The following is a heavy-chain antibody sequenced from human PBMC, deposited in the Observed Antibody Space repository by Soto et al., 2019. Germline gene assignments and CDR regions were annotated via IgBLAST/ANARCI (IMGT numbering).Heavy chain of an antibody. V-gene: IGHV1-18*01. CDR1: GYTFTSYG. CDR2: ISAYNGNT. Sequence: ASVKVSCKASGYTFTSYGISWVRQAPGQGLEWMGWISAYNGNTNYAQKLQGRVTMTTDTSTSTAYMELRSMRSDDTAVYYCARDIADDSSGYYYSHWGQGTLVTVSS. J-gene: IGHJ4*02. CDR3: ARDIADDSSGYYYSH. D-gene: IGHD3-22*01.